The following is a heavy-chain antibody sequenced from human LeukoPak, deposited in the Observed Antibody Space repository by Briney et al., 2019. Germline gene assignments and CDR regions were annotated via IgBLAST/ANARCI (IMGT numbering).Heavy chain of an antibody. J-gene: IGHJ3*02. Sequence: PSETLSLTCAVSGGSISSGGYSWNWIRQPPGKGLEWIGYIFRSESTYYNPSLKSRVTISVNRSKNQFSLKLSSVTAADTAVYYCATGGALGSDAFAIWGQGTMVTVSS. V-gene: IGHV4-30-2*01. CDR1: GGSISSGGYS. CDR3: ATGGALGSDAFAI. CDR2: IFRSEST. D-gene: IGHD7-27*01.